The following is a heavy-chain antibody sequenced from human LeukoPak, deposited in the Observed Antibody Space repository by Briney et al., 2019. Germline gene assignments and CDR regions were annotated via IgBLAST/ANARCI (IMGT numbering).Heavy chain of an antibody. CDR1: GYSISSGYY. J-gene: IGHJ4*02. CDR2: IYHSGST. CDR3: ARLGEDSSGWYDY. V-gene: IGHV4-38-2*01. D-gene: IGHD6-19*01. Sequence: SETLSLTCAVSGYSISSGYYWGWIRQPPGKGLEWIGSIYHSGSTYYNPSLKSRVTISVGTSKNQFSLKLSSVTAADMAVYYCARLGEDSSGWYDYWGQGTLVTVSS.